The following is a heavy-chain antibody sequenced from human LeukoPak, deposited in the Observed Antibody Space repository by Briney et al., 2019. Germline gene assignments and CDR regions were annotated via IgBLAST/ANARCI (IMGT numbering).Heavy chain of an antibody. V-gene: IGHV4-59*08. Sequence: ETLSLTCAVSGGSIRSYYWSWIRQPPGKGLEWIGYIYYSGSTNYNPSLKSRVTISVDTSKNQFSLKLNSVSAADTAVYYCARSEYSYGADAFDIWGQGTMVTVSS. D-gene: IGHD5-18*01. CDR2: IYYSGST. CDR3: ARSEYSYGADAFDI. J-gene: IGHJ3*02. CDR1: GGSIRSYY.